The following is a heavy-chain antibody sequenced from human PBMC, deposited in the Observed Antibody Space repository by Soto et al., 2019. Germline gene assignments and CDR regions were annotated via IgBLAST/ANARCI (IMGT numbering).Heavy chain of an antibody. CDR2: ISSGGDNT. CDR1: GYNFNKYA. CDR3: VRRAQYFDGTGFDAFDI. D-gene: IGHD3-22*01. Sequence: EVQLLESGGGLRQPGGSLRLSCVASGYNFNKYAVSWVRQAPGKGLEWVSAISSGGDNTHYADSVKGRFTITRDNSKNMLYLETNSLTVEDTAVYYCVRRAQYFDGTGFDAFDIWGQGTRVTVSS. V-gene: IGHV3-23*01. J-gene: IGHJ3*02.